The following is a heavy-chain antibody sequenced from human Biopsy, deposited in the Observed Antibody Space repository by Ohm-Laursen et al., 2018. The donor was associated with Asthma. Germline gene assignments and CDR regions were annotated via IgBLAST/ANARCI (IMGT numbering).Heavy chain of an antibody. V-gene: IGHV1-69*01. CDR3: AREVSTVDYGYYYYAMDV. J-gene: IGHJ6*02. D-gene: IGHD4-17*01. CDR2: IIPVFGTS. CDR1: GGTFSRYA. Sequence: PSVTLSCKASGGTFSRYAISWVRQAPGHGLEWMGGIIPVFGTSNYAQKFQGRVTFTADGSTSSAYMELSSLTSEDSAVYYCAREVSTVDYGYYYYAMDVWGQGTTVTVSS.